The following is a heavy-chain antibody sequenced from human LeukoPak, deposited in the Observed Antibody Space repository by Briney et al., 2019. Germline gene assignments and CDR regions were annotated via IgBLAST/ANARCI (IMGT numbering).Heavy chain of an antibody. V-gene: IGHV1-2*02. J-gene: IGHJ4*02. CDR1: GYTFTGYY. D-gene: IGHD3-16*02. CDR3: ARLSPPNLYYFDY. Sequence: GASVKVSCRASGYTFTGYYMHWGRQAPGQGLEWMGGINPNSGVTYYAQKFQGRVSMTRDTSISTAYMEVSRLRSDDPALYYCARLSPPNLYYFDYWGQGTLVTVSS. CDR2: INPNSGVT.